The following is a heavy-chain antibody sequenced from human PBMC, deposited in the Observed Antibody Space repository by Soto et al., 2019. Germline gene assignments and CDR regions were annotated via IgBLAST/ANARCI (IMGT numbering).Heavy chain of an antibody. Sequence: GGSLRLSCAASGFTFDDYGMSWVRQAPGKGLEWVSGINWNGGSTCYADSVKGRFTISRDNAKNSLYLQMNSLRAEDTALYHCARDLFHYDILTGDYYYYMDVWGKGTTVTVSS. J-gene: IGHJ6*03. V-gene: IGHV3-20*01. CDR1: GFTFDDYG. CDR3: ARDLFHYDILTGDYYYYMDV. D-gene: IGHD3-9*01. CDR2: INWNGGST.